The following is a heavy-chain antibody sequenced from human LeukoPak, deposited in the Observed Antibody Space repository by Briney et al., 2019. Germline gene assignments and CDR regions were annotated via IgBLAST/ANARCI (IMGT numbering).Heavy chain of an antibody. J-gene: IGHJ4*02. D-gene: IGHD3-22*01. Sequence: GGSLRLSCAASGFTFSDYYMSWIRQAPGKGLEWVSYISSSGSTIYYADSVKGRFTISRDNAKNSLYLQMNSLKTEDTAVYYCARVSSGYYPDYWGQGTLVTVSS. CDR2: ISSSGSTI. V-gene: IGHV3-11*01. CDR3: ARVSSGYYPDY. CDR1: GFTFSDYY.